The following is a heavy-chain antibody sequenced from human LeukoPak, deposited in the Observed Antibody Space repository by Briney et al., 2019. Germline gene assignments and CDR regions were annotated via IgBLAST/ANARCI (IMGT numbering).Heavy chain of an antibody. J-gene: IGHJ4*02. D-gene: IGHD5-12*01. CDR3: ATTPRGSGYYT. CDR1: GYSFTSYY. V-gene: IGHV1-46*01. Sequence: GASVKVSCKASGYSFTSYYMHWVRQAPGQGFEYLGIIDPSGGRTTYAQKFQGRVTLTRDTPTTPVHMELSSLRSDDTAVYYCATTPRGSGYYTWGQGTLVTVSS. CDR2: IDPSGGRT.